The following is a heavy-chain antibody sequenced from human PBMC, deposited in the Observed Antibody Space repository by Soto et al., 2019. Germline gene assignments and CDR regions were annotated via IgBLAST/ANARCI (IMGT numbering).Heavy chain of an antibody. CDR3: ARSGYSYGLSANWFDP. CDR1: GYTFTSYG. J-gene: IGHJ5*02. CDR2: ISAYNGNT. V-gene: IGHV1-18*01. Sequence: ASVKVSCKASGYTFTSYGISWVRQAPGQGLEWMGWISAYNGNTNYAQKLQGRVTMTTDTSTSTAYMELRSLRSDDTAVYYCARSGYSYGLSANWFDPWGQGTLVTVSS. D-gene: IGHD5-18*01.